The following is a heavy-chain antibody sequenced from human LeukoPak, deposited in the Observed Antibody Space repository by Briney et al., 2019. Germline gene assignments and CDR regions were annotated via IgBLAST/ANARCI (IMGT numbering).Heavy chain of an antibody. J-gene: IGHJ3*02. Sequence: SETLSLTCTVSGGSISSGDYYWSWIRQPPGKGLEWIGRIYTSGSTQYNPSLKSRVTISIDTSNNQFSLRLSSVTAADTAVYYCARVKSEFDMWGQGTTVTVSS. CDR1: GGSISSGDYY. V-gene: IGHV4-61*02. CDR2: IYTSGST. CDR3: ARVKSEFDM.